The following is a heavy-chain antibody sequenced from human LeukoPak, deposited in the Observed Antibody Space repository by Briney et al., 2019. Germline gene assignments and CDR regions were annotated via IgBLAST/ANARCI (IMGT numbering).Heavy chain of an antibody. CDR2: ISGSDGST. Sequence: GGSLRLSCAASGFTFSSYAMTWVRQAPDKGLEWVLAISGSDGSTYYADSVKGRFTISRDDSQNTLYLQMNSLSAEDTAVYYCAKVETSGGANCYALDYWGQGTLVTVSP. D-gene: IGHD2-2*01. J-gene: IGHJ4*02. CDR1: GFTFSSYA. V-gene: IGHV3-23*01. CDR3: AKVETSGGANCYALDY.